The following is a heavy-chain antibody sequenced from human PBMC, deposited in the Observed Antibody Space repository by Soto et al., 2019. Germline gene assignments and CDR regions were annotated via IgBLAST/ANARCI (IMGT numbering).Heavy chain of an antibody. V-gene: IGHV4-30-4*01. CDR1: GGSISSGDYY. CDR2: IYYSGST. CDR3: AREEGRVLRFR. J-gene: IGHJ4*02. D-gene: IGHD3-3*01. Sequence: PSETLSLTCTVPGGSISSGDYYWSWIRQPPGKGLEWIGYIYYSGSTYYNPSLKSRVTISVDTSKNQFSLKLSSVTAADTAVYYCAREEGRVLRFRWGQGTLVTVSS.